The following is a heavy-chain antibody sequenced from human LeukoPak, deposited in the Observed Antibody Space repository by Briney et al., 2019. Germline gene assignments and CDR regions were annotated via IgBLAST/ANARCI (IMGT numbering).Heavy chain of an antibody. CDR3: ARDRTYCTNGVCYPNWFDP. V-gene: IGHV4-30-2*01. J-gene: IGHJ5*02. CDR2: IYHSGST. CDR1: GGSISSGGYY. Sequence: SETLSLTCTVSGGSISSGGYYWRWIRQPPGKGLEWIGYIYHSGSTYYNPSLKSRVTISVDRSKNQFSLKLSSVTAADTAVYYCARDRTYCTNGVCYPNWFDPWGQGTLVTVSS. D-gene: IGHD2-8*01.